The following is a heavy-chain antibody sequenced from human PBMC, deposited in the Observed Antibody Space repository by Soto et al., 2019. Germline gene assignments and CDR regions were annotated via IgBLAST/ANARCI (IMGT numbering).Heavy chain of an antibody. D-gene: IGHD3-22*01. J-gene: IGHJ3*02. Sequence: EVQILESGGGLVQPGGSLRLSCAATGFPFSRYAMYWVRQAPGQGLAWGSGISDSGTGTYYADSVKGRFTISRDNSKNTVYLQMKSLRAEDTAVYYCAKDHTVVIRDAFDIWGQGTMVNVSS. V-gene: IGHV3-23*01. CDR1: GFPFSRYA. CDR2: ISDSGTGT. CDR3: AKDHTVVIRDAFDI.